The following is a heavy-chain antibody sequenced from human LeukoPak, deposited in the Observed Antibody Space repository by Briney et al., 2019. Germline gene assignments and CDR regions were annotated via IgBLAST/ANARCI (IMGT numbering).Heavy chain of an antibody. CDR2: IYYSGST. V-gene: IGHV4-61*01. D-gene: IGHD5-18*01. CDR1: GGSVSSGSYY. Sequence: SETLSLTCTVSGGSVSSGSYYWSWIRQPPGKGLEWIGYIYYSGSTNYNPSLKSRVTISVDTSKNQFSLKLSSVTAADTAVYYCARHSRYGLYYFDYWGQGTLVTVSS. J-gene: IGHJ4*02. CDR3: ARHSRYGLYYFDY.